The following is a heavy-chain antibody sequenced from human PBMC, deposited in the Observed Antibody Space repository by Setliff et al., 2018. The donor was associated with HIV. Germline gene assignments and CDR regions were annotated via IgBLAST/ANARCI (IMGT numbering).Heavy chain of an antibody. D-gene: IGHD3-10*01. CDR1: GYTFTTYG. V-gene: IGHV1-18*04. J-gene: IGHJ6*02. CDR2: INSYNGNT. Sequence: ASVKVSCQASGYTFTTYGANWVRQAPGQGLEWMGWINSYNGNTKFAQKFQGRVTMTTDTSTTTAFMELRSLKADDTGIYYCSRSGVPPYYYYGMDVWGQGTTVTVSS. CDR3: SRSGVPPYYYYGMDV.